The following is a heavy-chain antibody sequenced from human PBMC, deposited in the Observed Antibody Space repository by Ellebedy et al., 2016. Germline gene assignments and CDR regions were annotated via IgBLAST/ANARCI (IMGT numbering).Heavy chain of an antibody. Sequence: ASVKVSCKVSGGTFSSYAISWVRQAPGQGLEWMGRIIPILGIANYAQKFQGRVTITADKSTSTAYMELSSLRSEDTAVYYCARDLAVGGVNVYGMDVWGQGTTVTVSS. CDR1: GGTFSSYA. CDR3: ARDLAVGGVNVYGMDV. J-gene: IGHJ6*02. V-gene: IGHV1-69*04. CDR2: IIPILGIA. D-gene: IGHD3-16*01.